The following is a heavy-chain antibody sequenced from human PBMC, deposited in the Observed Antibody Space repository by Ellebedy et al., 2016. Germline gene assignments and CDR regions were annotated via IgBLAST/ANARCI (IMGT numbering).Heavy chain of an antibody. CDR3: ARGDVVVPAAMGYYYYGMDV. CDR1: GYTFTGYY. CDR2: INPNSGGT. J-gene: IGHJ6*02. Sequence: ASVKVSXXASGYTFTGYYMHWVRQAPGQGLEWMGWINPNSGGTNYAQKFQGWVTMTRDTSISTAYMGLSRLRSDDTAVYYCARGDVVVPAAMGYYYYGMDVWGQGTTVTVSS. V-gene: IGHV1-2*04. D-gene: IGHD2-2*01.